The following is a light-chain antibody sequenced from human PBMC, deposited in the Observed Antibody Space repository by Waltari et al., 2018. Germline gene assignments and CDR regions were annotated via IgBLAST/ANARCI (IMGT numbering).Light chain of an antibody. J-gene: IGKJ1*01. Sequence: EIVMTQSPATLSVSPGERATLSCRASQSVSSYLAWYQQKPGQAPRLLIYGASTRATGIPARFSCSGSGTEFTLTISSLQSEDFAVYYCQQYNNWPLSWTFGQGTKVEIK. CDR3: QQYNNWPLSWT. CDR2: GAS. V-gene: IGKV3-15*01. CDR1: QSVSSY.